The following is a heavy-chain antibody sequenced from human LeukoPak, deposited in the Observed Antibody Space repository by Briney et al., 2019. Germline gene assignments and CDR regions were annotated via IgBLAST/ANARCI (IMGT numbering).Heavy chain of an antibody. CDR1: GYSFTSYW. CDR2: IYPGDSDT. V-gene: IGHV5-51*01. Sequence: GESLKISCKGSGYSFTSYWIGWVRQMPGKGLDWMGIIYPGDSDTRYSPSFQGQVTISADKSIDTAYLQWSSLKASDAALYYCARSAGSNWFGPWGQGTQVTVSS. CDR3: ARSAGSNWFGP. J-gene: IGHJ5*02.